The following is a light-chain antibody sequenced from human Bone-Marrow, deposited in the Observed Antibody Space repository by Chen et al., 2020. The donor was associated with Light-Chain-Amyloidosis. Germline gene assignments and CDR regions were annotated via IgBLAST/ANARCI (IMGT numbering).Light chain of an antibody. V-gene: IGLV2-14*03. CDR1: SSDVGGYTY. CDR2: DVT. Sequence: QSALTQPASVSGSPRQSITISSTGTSSDVGGYTYVSWYQQHPGKAPKLIIYDVTYRPSGVSNRFSGSKSGNTASLTISGLQAEDEADYYCSSFTRNNALVFGGGTKLTVL. CDR3: SSFTRNNALV. J-gene: IGLJ2*01.